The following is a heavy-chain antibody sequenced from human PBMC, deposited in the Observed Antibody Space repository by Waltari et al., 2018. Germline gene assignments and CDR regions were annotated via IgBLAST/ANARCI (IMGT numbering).Heavy chain of an antibody. J-gene: IGHJ3*01. V-gene: IGHV1-69*01. Sequence: QVQLMQSGAEVKKPGSSVKVSCKASGGTFRIHAISWVRQAPGQGLEWLGGGIPLFGTVNYAQRFQGRVTITAAESTSTIYMELHTLRSEDTAVYYCASGAGYCSSSNCPHDAFNVWGQGTMVTVSS. D-gene: IGHD2-2*01. CDR3: ASGAGYCSSSNCPHDAFNV. CDR2: GIPLFGTV. CDR1: GGTFRIHA.